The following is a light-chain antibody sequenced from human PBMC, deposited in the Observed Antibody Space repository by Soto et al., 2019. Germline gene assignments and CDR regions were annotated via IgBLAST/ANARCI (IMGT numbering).Light chain of an antibody. Sequence: DLQMTQSPSSLSSSLGDSVTIGCRASQSISSYLNWYQQKPGKAPKFLIYDASNLQSGVQSRFSGSGSGTDSTLTIRRLEPEDFAVYYCQQYGSSRTCGQGTKVDIK. CDR3: QQYGSSRT. V-gene: IGKV1-39*01. CDR2: DAS. J-gene: IGKJ1*01. CDR1: QSISSY.